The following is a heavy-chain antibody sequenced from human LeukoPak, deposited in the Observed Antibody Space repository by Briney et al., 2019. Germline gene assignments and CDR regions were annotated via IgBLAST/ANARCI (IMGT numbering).Heavy chain of an antibody. J-gene: IGHJ4*02. Sequence: PLETLSLTCSVSGGSISSSTSYWGWIRQPPGKGLEWIGTIYYSGSTYYNPSLKSRVTISVDTSKNQFSLKLSSVTAADTAVYYCARQTYGSGSYYNLDCWGQGTLVTVSS. D-gene: IGHD3-10*01. CDR2: IYYSGST. CDR1: GGSISSSTSY. CDR3: ARQTYGSGSYYNLDC. V-gene: IGHV4-39*01.